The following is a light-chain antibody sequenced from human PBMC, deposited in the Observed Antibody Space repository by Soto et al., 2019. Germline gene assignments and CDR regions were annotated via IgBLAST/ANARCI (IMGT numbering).Light chain of an antibody. CDR1: SSNIGSNT. CDR3: AAWDDSLNGRV. J-gene: IGLJ1*01. Sequence: QSALTQPPSASGTPAQRVTISCSGSSSNIGSNTVNWYQQLPGTAPKLLIYSNNQRPSGVPDRFSGSKSGTSASLAISGLQSEDEADYYCAAWDDSLNGRVFGTGTKVTV. V-gene: IGLV1-44*01. CDR2: SNN.